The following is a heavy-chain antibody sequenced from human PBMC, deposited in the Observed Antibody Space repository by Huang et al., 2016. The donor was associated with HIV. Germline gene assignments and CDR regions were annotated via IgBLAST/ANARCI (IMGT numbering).Heavy chain of an antibody. V-gene: IGHV4-39*01. J-gene: IGHJ5*02. CDR1: GGSISSSSYY. CDR2: IDHRGTT. Sequence: QLQLQESGPGLVKPSETLSLTCTVSGGSISSSSYYWGWIRQPPGKGLEWIGSIDHRGTTYYNPSLKSRVTISGDTSRTQFSLKLSSVTAADTAVYYCAAHGRIVGIPAAPLRFDPWGQGTLVTVSS. D-gene: IGHD6-13*01. CDR3: AAHGRIVGIPAAPLRFDP.